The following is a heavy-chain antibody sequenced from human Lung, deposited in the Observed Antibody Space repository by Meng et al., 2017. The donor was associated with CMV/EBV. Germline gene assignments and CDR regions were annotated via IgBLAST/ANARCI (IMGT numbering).Heavy chain of an antibody. Sequence: SETLSLTCAVSGYPITNGFYWAWIRQPPGKGLEWIGTIYHSGTTYYNPSLKSRVTISVDTSKNKFSLNLRSVTAADTAVYFCAREFGSTYYGSGTPYSWGRGMXVTVDS. V-gene: IGHV4-38-2*02. D-gene: IGHD3-10*01. CDR3: AREFGSTYYGSGTPYS. J-gene: IGHJ5*02. CDR1: GYPITNGFY. CDR2: IYHSGTT.